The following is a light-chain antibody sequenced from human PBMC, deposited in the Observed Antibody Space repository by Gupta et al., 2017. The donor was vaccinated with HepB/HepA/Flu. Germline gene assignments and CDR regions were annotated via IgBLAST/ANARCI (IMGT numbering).Light chain of an antibody. CDR3: LLYYRGAVV. V-gene: IGLV7-43*01. J-gene: IGLJ3*02. Sequence: QPVVTQEPSLTVSPGGTVTLTCAFNTGAVTSGSYPNWFQQKPGQAPRALIHSTDNKHSWTPDRFSGSLLGGKAALTLSGVQPEDEAEYYCLLYYRGAVVFGGGSRLTVL. CDR1: TGAVTSGSY. CDR2: STD.